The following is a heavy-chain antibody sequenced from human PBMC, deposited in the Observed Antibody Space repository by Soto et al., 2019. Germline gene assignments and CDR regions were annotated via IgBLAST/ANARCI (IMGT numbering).Heavy chain of an antibody. Sequence: EVQLVESGGGLVQPGGSLRLSCAASGFTFSSFGMNWVRQAPGKGLEWVSYISSSCSTIYYADSVKGRFTISRDNAKNSLYLQMNSLRDEDTAVYYCAREPGDRSGGNFDYWGQGTLVTVSS. J-gene: IGHJ4*02. V-gene: IGHV3-48*02. CDR3: AREPGDRSGGNFDY. CDR1: GFTFSSFG. D-gene: IGHD6-19*01. CDR2: ISSSCSTI.